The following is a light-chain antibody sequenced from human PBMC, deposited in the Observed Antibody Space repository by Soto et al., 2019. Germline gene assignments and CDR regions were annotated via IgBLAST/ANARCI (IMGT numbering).Light chain of an antibody. Sequence: SYELTQPPSVSVAPGQTARITCGGNNIGSKSVHWYQQKPGQAPVLVVYDDSDRPSWIPERFSGSNSGNTATLTISRVEEGDEADYYCQGWDSSSDHWVFGGGTKVTVL. CDR1: NIGSKS. CDR3: QGWDSSSDHWV. V-gene: IGLV3-21*02. J-gene: IGLJ3*02. CDR2: DDS.